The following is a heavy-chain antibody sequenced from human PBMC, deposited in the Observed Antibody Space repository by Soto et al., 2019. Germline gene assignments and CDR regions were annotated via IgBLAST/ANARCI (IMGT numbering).Heavy chain of an antibody. CDR3: ARDRNVDTAMGAYFDY. V-gene: IGHV1-3*01. J-gene: IGHJ4*02. CDR2: INAGNGNT. Sequence: QVQLVQSGAEVKKPGASVKVSCKASGYTFTSYAMHWVRQAPGQRLEWMGWINAGNGNTKYSQKFQGRVTITRDTPASTAYMELSSLRSEDTAVYYCARDRNVDTAMGAYFDYWGQGTLVTVSS. CDR1: GYTFTSYA. D-gene: IGHD5-18*01.